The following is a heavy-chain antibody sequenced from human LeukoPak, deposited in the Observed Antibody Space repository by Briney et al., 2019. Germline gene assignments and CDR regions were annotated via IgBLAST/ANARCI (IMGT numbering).Heavy chain of an antibody. D-gene: IGHD3-22*01. J-gene: IGHJ4*02. CDR1: GYTFTSYD. Sequence: GASVKVSCMASGYTFTSYDINWVRQATGQGLEWMGWMNPNSGNTGYAQKFQGRVTMTRNTSISTAYMELSSLRSEDTAVYYCVSYWYYYDSSGYPRDYWGQGTLVTVSS. CDR3: VSYWYYYDSSGYPRDY. CDR2: MNPNSGNT. V-gene: IGHV1-8*02.